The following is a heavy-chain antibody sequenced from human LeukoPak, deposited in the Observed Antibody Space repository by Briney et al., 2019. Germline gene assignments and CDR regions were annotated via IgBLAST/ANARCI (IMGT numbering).Heavy chain of an antibody. CDR3: ARGQVDTDRLPYYYYGMDV. V-gene: IGHV3-30-3*01. Sequence: GGSLRLSCAASGFTSSSYAMHWVRQAPGKGLEWVAVISYDGSNKYYADSVKGRFTISRDNSKNTLYLQMNSLRAEDTAVYYCARGQVDTDRLPYYYYGMDVWGQGTTVTVSS. CDR1: GFTSSSYA. J-gene: IGHJ6*02. D-gene: IGHD5-18*01. CDR2: ISYDGSNK.